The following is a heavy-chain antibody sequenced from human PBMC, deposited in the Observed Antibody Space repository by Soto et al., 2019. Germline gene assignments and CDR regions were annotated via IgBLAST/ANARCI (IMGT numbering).Heavy chain of an antibody. J-gene: IGHJ2*01. V-gene: IGHV3-53*02. D-gene: IGHD1-26*01. Sequence: EVQLVEIGGGLIQPGGSLRLSCAVSGFTVSGIYLSWVRQAPGMGLEWVSIVYSGDSTFYAESVRGRFTISRDSSRNTVHLQMSSLRREDTAVYYCARVEPTSRYFDLWGRGTPVTVSS. CDR1: GFTVSGIY. CDR2: VYSGDST. CDR3: ARVEPTSRYFDL.